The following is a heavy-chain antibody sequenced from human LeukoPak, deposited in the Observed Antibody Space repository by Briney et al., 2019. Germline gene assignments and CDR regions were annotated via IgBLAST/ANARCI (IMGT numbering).Heavy chain of an antibody. CDR3: ARRHFGSALRDY. CDR2: IFYSGST. J-gene: IGHJ4*02. V-gene: IGHV4-39*01. D-gene: IGHD3-10*01. CDR1: GGSISSSSYY. Sequence: SETLSLTCTVSGGSISSSSYYWGWIRQPPGKGLEWIGSIFYSGSTYYNPSLKSRVTISVDTSKNLFSLKLSSVTAADTAVYYCARRHFGSALRDYWGQGTLVTVSS.